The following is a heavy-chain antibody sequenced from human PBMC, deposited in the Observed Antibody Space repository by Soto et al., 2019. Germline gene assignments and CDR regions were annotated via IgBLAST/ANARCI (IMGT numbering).Heavy chain of an antibody. Sequence: QVQLVESGGSLVKPGGSLRLSCAASGFTFSGYYMTWIRQAPGKGLECISYISSSDDRTKYADSVKGRFTISGDNAKKSLYLQMNSLRAEDTAVYYCVRETAYYFDTWGQGSLVTVSS. CDR2: ISSSDDRT. J-gene: IGHJ4*02. D-gene: IGHD1-1*01. CDR1: GFTFSGYY. CDR3: VRETAYYFDT. V-gene: IGHV3-11*05.